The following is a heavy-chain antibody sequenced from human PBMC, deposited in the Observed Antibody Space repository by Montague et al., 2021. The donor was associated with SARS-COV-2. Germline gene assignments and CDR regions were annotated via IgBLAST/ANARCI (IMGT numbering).Heavy chain of an antibody. CDR2: INHSGST. V-gene: IGHV4-34*01. Sequence: SETLSLTCAVYGGSFSGYYWNWIRQPPGKGLEWIGEINHSGSTNCNPSLKSRVTMSVDTSKNQFSLKLSSVTAADTAVYYCARGARQGYGFRLGSVDSWGQGTLVTVSP. J-gene: IGHJ4*02. CDR3: ARGARQGYGFRLGSVDS. D-gene: IGHD3-10*01. CDR1: GGSFSGYY.